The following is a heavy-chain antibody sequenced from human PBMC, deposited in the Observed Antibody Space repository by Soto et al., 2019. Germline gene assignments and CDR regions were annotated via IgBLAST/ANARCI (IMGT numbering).Heavy chain of an antibody. J-gene: IGHJ6*02. CDR3: AVNLGQNYYTLGV. CDR1: DFTFSNFV. Sequence: EVQLLESGGGLMRPGESLRLSCTGSDFTFSNFVMSWVRQVPGKGLEWLSCITASGGSTYYEDSVKGRFSVSRDNSKNTLYLQLNSLEADDTAVYHCAVNLGQNYYTLGVWGRGTTVHVSS. V-gene: IGHV3-23*01. CDR2: ITASGGST.